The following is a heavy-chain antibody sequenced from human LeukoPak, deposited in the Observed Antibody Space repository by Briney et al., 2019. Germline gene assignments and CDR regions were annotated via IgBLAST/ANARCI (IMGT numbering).Heavy chain of an antibody. Sequence: GASVKVSCKASGYTFTRYDINWVRQATGQGREWMGWMNPNSGNTGYAQKFQGRVTMTRNTSISTAYMELSSLRSEDTAVYYCARMLRGVNKEYYYYYYMDVWGKGTTVTVSS. V-gene: IGHV1-8*01. CDR2: MNPNSGNT. CDR3: ARMLRGVNKEYYYYYYMDV. D-gene: IGHD3-10*01. J-gene: IGHJ6*03. CDR1: GYTFTRYD.